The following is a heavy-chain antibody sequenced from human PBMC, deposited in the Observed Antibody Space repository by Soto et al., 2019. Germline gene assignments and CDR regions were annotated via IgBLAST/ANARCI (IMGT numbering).Heavy chain of an antibody. CDR1: GFSLIPYW. J-gene: IGHJ4*02. Sequence: EVKLVESGGGLVQPGGSLRLSCAASGFSLIPYWMSWVRQAPGKGLEWVASIKQDGSVRNYVNSVKGRFTLSRDNAKNSVYLETNSLRPEDTAVYYCARGGVHYYDNSFDYWGQGTLVNVSS. V-gene: IGHV3-7*03. CDR2: IKQDGSVR. CDR3: ARGGVHYYDNSFDY. D-gene: IGHD3-22*01.